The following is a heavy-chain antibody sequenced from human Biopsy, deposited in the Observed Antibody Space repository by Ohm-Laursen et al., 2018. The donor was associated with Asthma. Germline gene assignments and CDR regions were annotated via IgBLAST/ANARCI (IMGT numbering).Heavy chain of an antibody. CDR2: INHSGST. V-gene: IGHV4-34*01. CDR3: ARSAKTIFGVVMGSYYYGMDV. J-gene: IGHJ6*02. D-gene: IGHD3-3*01. Sequence: SETLSLTCAVSGGSFSGYYWSWIRQPPGKGLEWIGEINHSGSTNYNPSLKSRVTISVDTSKNQFSLKLSSVTAADTAVYYCARSAKTIFGVVMGSYYYGMDVWGQGTTVTVSS. CDR1: GGSFSGYY.